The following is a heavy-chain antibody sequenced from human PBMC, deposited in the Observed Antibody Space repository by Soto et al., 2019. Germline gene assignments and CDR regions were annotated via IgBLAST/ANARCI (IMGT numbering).Heavy chain of an antibody. J-gene: IGHJ4*02. CDR1: DDSINSDKYY. Sequence: QLQLQESGPGLVKPSETLSLTCSVSDDSINSDKYYWGWIRQPPGKGLELIGIIYYSGNAYYNPSLQTRVTLSLDKSKSQVSLKLNPMTDSDSAVYFCARLEGLATISYYFDFWGPGALVTVSS. V-gene: IGHV4-39*01. CDR3: ARLEGLATISYYFDF. D-gene: IGHD3-9*01. CDR2: IYYSGNA.